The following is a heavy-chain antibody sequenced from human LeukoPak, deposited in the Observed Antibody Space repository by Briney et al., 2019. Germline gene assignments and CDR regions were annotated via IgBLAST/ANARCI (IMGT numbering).Heavy chain of an antibody. V-gene: IGHV3-21*01. CDR1: GFTFSSYS. CDR2: ISSSSSYI. J-gene: IGHJ4*02. D-gene: IGHD6-13*01. Sequence: PGGSLRLSCAASGFTFSSYSMNWVRQAPGKGLEWVSSISSSSSYIYYADSVKGRFTISRDNPKNSLYLQMNSLRAEDTAVYYCARAGSSWYYFDYWGQGTLVTVSS. CDR3: ARAGSSWYYFDY.